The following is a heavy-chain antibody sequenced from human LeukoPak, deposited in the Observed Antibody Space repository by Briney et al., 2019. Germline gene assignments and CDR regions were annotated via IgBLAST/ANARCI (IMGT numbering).Heavy chain of an antibody. CDR2: ISSNGGST. CDR3: AKDGGAHYDILTGFDY. D-gene: IGHD3-9*01. J-gene: IGHJ4*02. Sequence: GGSLRLSCAASGFTFSSYAMHWVRQAPGKGLEYVSAISSNGGSTYYANSVKGRFTISRDNAKNSLYLQMNSLRAEDTALYYCAKDGGAHYDILTGFDYWGQGTLVTVSS. V-gene: IGHV3-64*01. CDR1: GFTFSSYA.